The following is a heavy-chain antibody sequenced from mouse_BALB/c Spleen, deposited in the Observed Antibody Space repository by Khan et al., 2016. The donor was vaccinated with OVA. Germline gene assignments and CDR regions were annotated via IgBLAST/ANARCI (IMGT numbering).Heavy chain of an antibody. D-gene: IGHD2-3*01. J-gene: IGHJ2*01. Sequence: QVQLQPSGPELVRPGVSVKISCKGSGYTFTDYAIHWVKQSHAKSLEWVGLISTYSGNTNYNQKFKGKATMTVDKSSSTVYMELARLTSEDSAIYYSARTTYEGYYDYWGQGTTLTVSS. CDR3: ARTTYEGYYDY. CDR1: GYTFTDYA. CDR2: ISTYSGNT. V-gene: IGHV1S137*01.